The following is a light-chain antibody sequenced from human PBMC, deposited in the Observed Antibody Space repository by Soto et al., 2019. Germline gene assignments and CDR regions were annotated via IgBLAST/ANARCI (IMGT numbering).Light chain of an antibody. Sequence: DIQMTQSPSSLSASVGDRVTITCRASQSISSYLNWYQQKPGKAPKLLIYAASSLQSGVPARFSGSGSGTDFTLTICSLEPEDFAVYYCQQRSNWLSFGGGTKVDIK. CDR1: QSISSY. CDR3: QQRSNWLS. CDR2: AAS. V-gene: IGKV1-39*01. J-gene: IGKJ4*01.